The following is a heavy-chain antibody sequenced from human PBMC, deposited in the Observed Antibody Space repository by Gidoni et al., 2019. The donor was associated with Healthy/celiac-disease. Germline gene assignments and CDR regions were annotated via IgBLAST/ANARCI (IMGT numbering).Heavy chain of an antibody. CDR2: ISGSGGST. J-gene: IGHJ4*02. V-gene: IGHV3-23*01. CDR3: AKDLIPRVVVVGGFDY. CDR1: GFTFSSYA. Sequence: EVQLLESGGGLVQPGGSLRLSCAASGFTFSSYAMGGVRQAPGKGLEWVSAISGSGGSTYYADSVKGRFTISRDNSKNTLYLQMNSLRAEDTAVYYCAKDLIPRVVVVGGFDYWGQGTLVTVSS. D-gene: IGHD2-15*01.